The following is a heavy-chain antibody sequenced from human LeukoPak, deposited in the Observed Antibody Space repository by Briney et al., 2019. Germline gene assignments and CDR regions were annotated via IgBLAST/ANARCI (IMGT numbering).Heavy chain of an antibody. CDR3: ARVFGDYEWAIDY. Sequence: GGSLRLSCAASGFTVSSNYMSWVRQAPGKGLEWVSVIYSGGSTYYADSVKGRFTISRDNSKNTLYLQMNSQRAEDTAVYYCARVFGDYEWAIDYWGQGTLVTVSS. CDR1: GFTVSSNY. D-gene: IGHD4-17*01. V-gene: IGHV3-66*01. CDR2: IYSGGST. J-gene: IGHJ4*02.